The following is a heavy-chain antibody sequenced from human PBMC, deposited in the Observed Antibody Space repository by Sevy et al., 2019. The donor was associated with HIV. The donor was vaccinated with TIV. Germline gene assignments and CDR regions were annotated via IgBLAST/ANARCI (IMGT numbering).Heavy chain of an antibody. CDR3: ARDRRFKYYDNSGDPDYFDS. CDR2: ITASSRFK. D-gene: IGHD3-22*01. CDR1: GFTLNWHD. J-gene: IGHJ4*02. V-gene: IGHV3-21*01. Sequence: GGSLRLSCATSGFTLNWHDMSWVRQAPGKGLEWISSITASSRFKHYAAPVRGRFTISRDNSGNALFLQMNSLRADDTAIYYWARDRRFKYYDNSGDPDYFDSWGQGTLVTVSS.